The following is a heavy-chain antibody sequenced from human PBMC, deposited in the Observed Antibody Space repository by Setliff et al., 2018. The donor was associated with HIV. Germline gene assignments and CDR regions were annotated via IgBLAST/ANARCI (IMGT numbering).Heavy chain of an antibody. Sequence: GGSLRLSCAASGFTFSPYWMHWVRQAPGKGLVWVSRINWNGAATGYADSVKGRFTISRDNTKNSLYLQMNRLRAEDTALYYCASLFSKEVAGDDYWGQGTLVTVSS. CDR2: INWNGAAT. J-gene: IGHJ4*02. CDR1: GFTFSPYW. CDR3: ASLFSKEVAGDDY. D-gene: IGHD6-19*01. V-gene: IGHV3-20*04.